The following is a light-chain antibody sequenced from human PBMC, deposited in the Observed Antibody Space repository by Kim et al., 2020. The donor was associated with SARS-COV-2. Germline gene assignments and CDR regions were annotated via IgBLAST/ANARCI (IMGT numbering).Light chain of an antibody. J-gene: IGLJ3*02. CDR1: NSNIGANT. V-gene: IGLV1-44*01. CDR3: ATWDDSLNAWV. Sequence: ELTQPPSASGTPGQRVTISCSGGNSNIGANTVNWYQLFPGTAPKLLIYANDRRPSGVPDRFSVSQSGTSASLAISGLQSEDEADYYCATWDDSLNAWVFGGGTQLTVL. CDR2: AND.